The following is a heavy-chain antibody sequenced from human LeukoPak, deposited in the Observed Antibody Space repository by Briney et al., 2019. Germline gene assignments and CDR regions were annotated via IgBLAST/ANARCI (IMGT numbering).Heavy chain of an antibody. J-gene: IGHJ4*02. V-gene: IGHV3-48*04. D-gene: IGHD3-10*01. CDR3: ARGLPYYYGSGSRLGDYFDY. Sequence: GGSLRLSCAASGFTFSSYSMNWVRQAPGKGLEWVSYISSSSSTIYYADSVKGRFTISRDNAKNSLYLQMNSLRAEDTAVYYCARGLPYYYGSGSRLGDYFDYWGQGTLVTVSS. CDR2: ISSSSSTI. CDR1: GFTFSSYS.